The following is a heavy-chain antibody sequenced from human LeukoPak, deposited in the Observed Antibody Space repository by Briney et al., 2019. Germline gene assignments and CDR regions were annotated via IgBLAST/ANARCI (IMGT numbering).Heavy chain of an antibody. CDR2: MNPSGGT. J-gene: IGHJ6*03. Sequence: SETLSLSCAAYGGSFSGYSWTWIRQTPGKGLEWIWEMNPSGGTNYNPSLKSRVTISVDTSKNQFSLELSSVTAADTAVYYCARGRQDVTMIVVVMTAVSYYLDVWGKGTGVTVS. CDR3: ARGRQDVTMIVVVMTAVSYYLDV. D-gene: IGHD3-22*01. CDR1: GGSFSGYS. V-gene: IGHV4-34*01.